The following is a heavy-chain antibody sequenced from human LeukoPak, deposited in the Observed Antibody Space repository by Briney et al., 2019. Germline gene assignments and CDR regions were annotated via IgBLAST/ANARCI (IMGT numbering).Heavy chain of an antibody. D-gene: IGHD1-14*01. CDR2: ISKDGSSK. Sequence: GRSLRLSCAASGLIFSNYAMHWVRQAPGKGLEWVAVISKDGSSKYYADSEQGRFTISRDNTKNTLYLQMNSLRAEDTAVYYCATGEPKSYWGRGTLVTVSS. CDR1: GLIFSNYA. J-gene: IGHJ4*02. V-gene: IGHV3-30-3*01. CDR3: ATGEPKSY.